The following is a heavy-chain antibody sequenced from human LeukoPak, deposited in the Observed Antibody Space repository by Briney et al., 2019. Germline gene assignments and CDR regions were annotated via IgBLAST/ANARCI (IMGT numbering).Heavy chain of an antibody. Sequence: PGRSLRLSCAASGFTFSSYGMHWVRQAPGKGLEWVAVIWYDGSNKYYADSVKGRFTISRDNSKNTLYLQMNSLRAEDTAVYYCVKAGDSGSYYVYWGQGTLVTVSS. CDR2: IWYDGSNK. V-gene: IGHV3-33*06. D-gene: IGHD1-26*01. CDR3: VKAGDSGSYYVY. J-gene: IGHJ4*02. CDR1: GFTFSSYG.